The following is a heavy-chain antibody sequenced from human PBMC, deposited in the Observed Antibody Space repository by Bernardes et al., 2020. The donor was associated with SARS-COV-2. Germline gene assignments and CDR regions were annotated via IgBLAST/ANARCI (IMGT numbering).Heavy chain of an antibody. D-gene: IGHD2-8*01. V-gene: IGHV3-23*01. CDR1: GFTFSSYV. CDR2: ISDSGGRT. J-gene: IGHJ4*02. CDR3: AKVSSPYCSNGICYDRPLELDY. Sequence: GGSLRRSCAASGFTFSSYVMSWVRQAPGKGLEWVSTISDSGGRTYYADSVKGRFTISRDKSKNTLYLQMDSLRVEDTAVYYCAKVSSPYCSNGICYDRPLELDYWGQGTLVTVSS.